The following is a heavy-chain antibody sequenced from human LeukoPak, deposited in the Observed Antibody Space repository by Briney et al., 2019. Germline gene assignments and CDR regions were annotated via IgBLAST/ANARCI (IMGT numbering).Heavy chain of an antibody. CDR3: ARDALYYDILTGYPKIFDY. CDR1: GYTFTNFA. J-gene: IGHJ4*02. CDR2: ISAYNGNT. V-gene: IGHV1-18*01. D-gene: IGHD3-9*01. Sequence: ASVKVSCKASGYTFTNFAMNWVRQAPGQGLEWMGWISAYNGNTNYAQKLQGRVTMTTDTSTSTAYMELRSLRSDDTAVYYCARDALYYDILTGYPKIFDYWGQGTLVTVSS.